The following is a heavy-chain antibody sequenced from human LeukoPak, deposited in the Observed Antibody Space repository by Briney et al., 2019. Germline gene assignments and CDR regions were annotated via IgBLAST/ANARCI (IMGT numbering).Heavy chain of an antibody. CDR2: ISGSGGST. J-gene: IGHJ3*02. CDR1: GFTFSSYA. Sequence: WGPLRLSCAASGFTFSSYAMSWVRQAPGKGLEWVSAISGSGGSTYYADSVKGRFTISRDNSKNTLYLQMNSLRAEDTAVYYCASRKGKGLGAFDIWGQGTMVTVSS. D-gene: IGHD3-16*01. V-gene: IGHV3-23*01. CDR3: ASRKGKGLGAFDI.